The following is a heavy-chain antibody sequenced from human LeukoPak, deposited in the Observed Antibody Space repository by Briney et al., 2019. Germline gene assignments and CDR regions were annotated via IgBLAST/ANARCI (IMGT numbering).Heavy chain of an antibody. V-gene: IGHV3-30-3*01. Sequence: GGSLRLSCAASGFTFSSYAMHWVRQVLGKGLEWVAIISYDGNNKYYADSVKGRFTISRDNSKNTLYLQMNSLRAEDTAVYYCARDKEGDWGQGTLVTVSS. CDR1: GFTFSSYA. CDR3: ARDKEGD. CDR2: ISYDGNNK. J-gene: IGHJ4*02.